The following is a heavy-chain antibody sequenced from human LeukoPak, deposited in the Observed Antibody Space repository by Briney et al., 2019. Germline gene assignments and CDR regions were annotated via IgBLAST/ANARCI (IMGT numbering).Heavy chain of an antibody. CDR2: IYYSGST. Sequence: SETLSLTCTVSGGSISSYYWSWIRQPPGKGLEWIGYIYYSGSTNYNPSLKSRVTIPVDTSKNQFSLKLSSVTAADTAVYYCARHATVVNYYFDYWGQGTLVTVSS. CDR1: GGSISSYY. CDR3: ARHATVVNYYFDY. D-gene: IGHD4-23*01. J-gene: IGHJ4*02. V-gene: IGHV4-59*08.